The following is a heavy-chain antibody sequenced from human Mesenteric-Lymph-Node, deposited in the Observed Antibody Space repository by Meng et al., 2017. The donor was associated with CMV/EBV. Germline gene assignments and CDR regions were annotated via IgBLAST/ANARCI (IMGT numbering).Heavy chain of an antibody. Sequence: SVKVSCKASGGTFSSYAISWVRQAPGQGLEWMGGIIPILGIANYAQKFQGRVTITADKSTSTAYMELSRLRSDDTAVYYCARDGGRSDFDYWGQGTLVTVSS. D-gene: IGHD3-3*01. J-gene: IGHJ4*02. V-gene: IGHV1-69*10. CDR2: IIPILGIA. CDR3: ARDGGRSDFDY. CDR1: GGTFSSYA.